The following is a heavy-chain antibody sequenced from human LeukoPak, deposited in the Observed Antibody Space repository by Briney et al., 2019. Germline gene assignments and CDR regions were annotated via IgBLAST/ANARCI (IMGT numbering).Heavy chain of an antibody. Sequence: ASVKVSCKASGYTFTSYGISWVRQAPGQGLEWMGWINPNSGGTNYAQKFQGRVTMTRDTSISTAYMELSRLRSDDTAVYYCARDRLAYCGGDCYTLGYYYYYMDVWGKGTTATISS. V-gene: IGHV1-2*02. CDR3: ARDRLAYCGGDCYTLGYYYYYMDV. J-gene: IGHJ6*03. D-gene: IGHD2-21*02. CDR1: GYTFTSYG. CDR2: INPNSGGT.